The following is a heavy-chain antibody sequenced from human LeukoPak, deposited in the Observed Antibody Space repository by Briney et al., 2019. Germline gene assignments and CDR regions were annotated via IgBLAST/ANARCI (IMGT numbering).Heavy chain of an antibody. CDR2: ISGSGGST. CDR1: GFTFSSYA. V-gene: IGHV3-23*01. CDR3: AKDTAYYYGSGSFYFDY. Sequence: SGGSLRLSCAASGFTFSSYAMSWVRQAQGKGLEWVSAISGSGGSTYYADSVKGRFTISRDNSKNTLYLQMNSLRAEDTAVYYCAKDTAYYYGSGSFYFDYWGQGTLVTVSS. J-gene: IGHJ4*02. D-gene: IGHD3-10*01.